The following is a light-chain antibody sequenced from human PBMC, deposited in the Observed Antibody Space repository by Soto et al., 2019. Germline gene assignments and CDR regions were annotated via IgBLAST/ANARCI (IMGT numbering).Light chain of an antibody. CDR2: DVS. V-gene: IGLV2-11*01. J-gene: IGLJ1*01. Sequence: QSVLTQPRSVSGSPGQSVTISCTGTSSDVGGYNYVSWYQQHPGKAPKLMIYDVSKRPSGVPDRFSGSKSGNTPSLTISGLQAEDEADYYCCSYAGSYTYVLGTGTKLTVL. CDR3: CSYAGSYTYV. CDR1: SSDVGGYNY.